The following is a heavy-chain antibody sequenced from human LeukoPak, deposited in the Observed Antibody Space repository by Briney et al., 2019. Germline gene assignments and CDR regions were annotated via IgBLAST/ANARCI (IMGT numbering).Heavy chain of an antibody. D-gene: IGHD2/OR15-2a*01. Sequence: PSETLSLTCTVSGGSISSYYWSWIRQPPGKGLEWIGYIYYSGSTNYNPSLKSRVTISVDTSKNQFSLKLSSVTAADTAVYYCASRVNSRNYYYGMDVWGQGTTVTVSS. CDR3: ASRVNSRNYYYGMDV. J-gene: IGHJ6*02. CDR2: IYYSGST. V-gene: IGHV4-59*01. CDR1: GGSISSYY.